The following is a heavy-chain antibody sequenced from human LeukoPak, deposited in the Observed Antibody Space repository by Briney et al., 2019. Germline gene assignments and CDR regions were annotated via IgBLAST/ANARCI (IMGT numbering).Heavy chain of an antibody. D-gene: IGHD5-24*01. CDR2: ISHSGST. Sequence: KSSETLSLTCTVSGYFINSNYHWGWIRQPPGKGLEWIATISHSGSTYYNPSLKSRVTISVETSKNQFSLKLSSVTAADTAVYYCARINTIMATFDYWGQGTLVTVSS. J-gene: IGHJ4*02. V-gene: IGHV4-38-2*02. CDR3: ARINTIMATFDY. CDR1: GYFINSNYH.